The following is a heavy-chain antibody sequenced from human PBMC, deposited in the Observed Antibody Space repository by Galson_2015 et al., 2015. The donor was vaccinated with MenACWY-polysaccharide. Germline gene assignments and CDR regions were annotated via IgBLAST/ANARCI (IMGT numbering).Heavy chain of an antibody. CDR3: AREGSRIVFHAFDV. CDR2: IQYDGSKI. J-gene: IGHJ3*01. CDR1: GIRFSGSG. V-gene: IGHV3-33*05. D-gene: IGHD2-15*01. Sequence: SLRLSCAASGIRFSGSGMHWVRQAPGKGLEWVAVIQYDGSKIVYADSVKGRFTVSRDNSKNTLYLEMNSLRAEDTAVYYCAREGSRIVFHAFDVRGQGTMVIVSS.